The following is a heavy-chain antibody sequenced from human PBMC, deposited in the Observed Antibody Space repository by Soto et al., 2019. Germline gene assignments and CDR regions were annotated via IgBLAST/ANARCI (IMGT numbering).Heavy chain of an antibody. CDR2: ISAYNTNT. CDR3: ARYTPPTDY. J-gene: IGHJ4*02. D-gene: IGHD2-2*02. CDR1: GYTFTSYH. V-gene: IGHV1-18*01. Sequence: QVKLVQSGAEVKKPGASVKVSCKTSGYTFTSYHISWVRQAPGQGLEWRGWISAYNTNTNYAQKFQGRVTMTTDTLTSTAYMELRSLRSDDTAVYYCARYTPPTDYWCQGTLVTVSS.